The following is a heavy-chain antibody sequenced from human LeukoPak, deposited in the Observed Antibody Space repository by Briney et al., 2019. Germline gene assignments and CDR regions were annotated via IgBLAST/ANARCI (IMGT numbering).Heavy chain of an antibody. J-gene: IGHJ3*02. CDR2: ISGSGSIT. Sequence: GGSLRLSCAASGFTFSSYAMSWVRQAPGKGLEWVSVISGSGSITDYADSVKGRFTISRDNSKNTLYLQMNSLRAEDTALYYCARRVTRGAFDIWGQGTMVTVSS. D-gene: IGHD2-21*02. V-gene: IGHV3-23*01. CDR3: ARRVTRGAFDI. CDR1: GFTFSSYA.